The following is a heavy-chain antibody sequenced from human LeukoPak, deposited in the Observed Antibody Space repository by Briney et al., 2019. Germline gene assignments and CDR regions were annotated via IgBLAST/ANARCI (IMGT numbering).Heavy chain of an antibody. Sequence: TLALTCTVSSGSISGYYLSWIRQPPGKGLEWIGYIYYSGNTNYNHSLNSRVTISVDTSKNQLSMRLSSVTAADTDVYYCARETNRPWYLDLWGRGTLVTVSS. V-gene: IGHV4-59*01. D-gene: IGHD2-8*01. CDR1: SGSISGYY. CDR3: ARETNRPWYLDL. CDR2: IYYSGNT. J-gene: IGHJ2*01.